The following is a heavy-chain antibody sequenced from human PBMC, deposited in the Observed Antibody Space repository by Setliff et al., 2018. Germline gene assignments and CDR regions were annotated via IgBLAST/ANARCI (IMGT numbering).Heavy chain of an antibody. Sequence: SETLSLTCAASGGTFSDYYWTWIRQPPGKGLEWIGEINHSGNTNYNPSLKSRVTISVDKSTNQFSLKLNSVTAADTAVYYCVRTDYSDGRYSMDVWGKGTTVTV. CDR2: INHSGNT. V-gene: IGHV4-34*01. D-gene: IGHD6-19*01. CDR3: VRTDYSDGRYSMDV. CDR1: GGTFSDYY. J-gene: IGHJ6*03.